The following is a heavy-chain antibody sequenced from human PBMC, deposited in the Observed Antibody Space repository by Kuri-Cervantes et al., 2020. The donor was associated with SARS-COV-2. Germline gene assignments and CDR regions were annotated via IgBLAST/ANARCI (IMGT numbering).Heavy chain of an antibody. CDR3: ARDRYWGPQYYYYYMDV. CDR2: ISSSSSYI. CDR1: GFTFSSYS. J-gene: IGHJ6*03. Sequence: LSLTCAASGFTFSSYSMNWVRQAPGKGLEWVSSISSSSSYIYYADSVKGRFTISRDNAKNSLYLQMNSLRAEDTAVYYCARDRYWGPQYYYYYMDVWGKGTTVTVSS. D-gene: IGHD7-27*01. V-gene: IGHV3-21*01.